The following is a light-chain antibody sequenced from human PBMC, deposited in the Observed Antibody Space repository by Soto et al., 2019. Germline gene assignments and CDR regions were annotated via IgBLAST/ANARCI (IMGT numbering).Light chain of an antibody. Sequence: DIQMTKSPSTLSASVGDRVSITCRASQSISSWLAWYQQKRGKAPKLLIYKASSLESGVPSRFSGSGSGTELTLTISSVQPDDFATYYCQQYNSYPLTFGGGTKVEIK. J-gene: IGKJ4*01. CDR1: QSISSW. V-gene: IGKV1-5*03. CDR3: QQYNSYPLT. CDR2: KAS.